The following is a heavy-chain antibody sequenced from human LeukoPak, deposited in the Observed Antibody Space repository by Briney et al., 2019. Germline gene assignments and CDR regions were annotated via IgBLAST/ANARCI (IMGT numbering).Heavy chain of an antibody. D-gene: IGHD3-22*01. CDR1: GFTFSSYS. J-gene: IGHJ6*03. Sequence: PGGSLRLSCAASGFTFSSYSMNWVRQAPGKGLEWVSSISSSSSYIYYADSVKGRFTISRDNAKNSLYLQMNSLRAEDTAVYYCARATGPLYYYDSSGYIYYYYYYMDVWGKGTTVTISS. CDR3: ARATGPLYYYDSSGYIYYYYYYMDV. CDR2: ISSSSSYI. V-gene: IGHV3-21*01.